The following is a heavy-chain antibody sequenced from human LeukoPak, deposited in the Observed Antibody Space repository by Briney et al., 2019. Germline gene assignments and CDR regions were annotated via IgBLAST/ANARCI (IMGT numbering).Heavy chain of an antibody. CDR3: ARDLSVTYSLDY. CDR1: GYTFTGYY. D-gene: IGHD6-13*01. CDR2: INPNSGGT. J-gene: IGHJ4*02. Sequence: ASVKVSCKASGYTFTGYYMHWVRQAPGQGLEWMGWINPNSGGTNYAQKFQGRVTMTRDTSISTAYMELSRLRSDDTAVYYCARDLSVTYSLDYWGQGTLVTVSS. V-gene: IGHV1-2*02.